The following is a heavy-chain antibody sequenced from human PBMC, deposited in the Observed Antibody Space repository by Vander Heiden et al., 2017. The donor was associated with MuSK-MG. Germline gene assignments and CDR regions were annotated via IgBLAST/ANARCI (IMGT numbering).Heavy chain of an antibody. CDR2: IYPGDSDT. J-gene: IGHJ4*02. D-gene: IGHD4-17*01. CDR3: ARHIPRADYGGNSPLDY. V-gene: IGHV5-51*01. Sequence: CKGSGYSFTSYWIGWVRQMPGKGLEWMGIIYPGDSDTRYSPSFQGQVTISADKSISTAYLQWSSLKASDTAMYYCARHIPRADYGGNSPLDYWGQGTLVTVYS. CDR1: GYSFTSYW.